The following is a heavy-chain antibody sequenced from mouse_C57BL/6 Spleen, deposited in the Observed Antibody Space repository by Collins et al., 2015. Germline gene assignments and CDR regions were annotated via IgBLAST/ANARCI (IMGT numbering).Heavy chain of an antibody. CDR3: TGIRRGGYFDY. V-gene: IGHV6-6*02. Sequence: EVKLEESGGGLVQPGGSMKLSCVASGFTFSNYWMNWVRQSPEKGLEWVAEIRLKSNNYATHYAESVKGRFTISRDDSKSSVYLQMNNLRAEDTGIYYCTGIRRGGYFDYWGQGTTLTVSS. J-gene: IGHJ2*01. CDR2: IRLKSNNYAT. CDR1: GFTFSNYW. D-gene: IGHD2-12*01.